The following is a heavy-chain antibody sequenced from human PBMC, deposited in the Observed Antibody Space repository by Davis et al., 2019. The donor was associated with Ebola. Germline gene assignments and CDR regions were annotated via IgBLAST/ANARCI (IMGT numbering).Heavy chain of an antibody. CDR1: GFTFSSYA. CDR2: ISGSGGST. V-gene: IGHV3-23*01. CDR3: AKGVVVVIAPGDAFDI. Sequence: PGGSLRLSCAASGFTFSSYAMSWVRQAPGKGLEWVSAISGSGGSTYYADSVKGRFTISRDNSKNTLYLQMNSLRAEDTAVYYCAKGVVVVIAPGDAFDIWGQGTMVTVSS. D-gene: IGHD2-21*01. J-gene: IGHJ3*02.